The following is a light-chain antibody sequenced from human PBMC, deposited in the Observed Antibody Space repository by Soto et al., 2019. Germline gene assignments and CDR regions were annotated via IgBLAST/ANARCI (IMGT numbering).Light chain of an antibody. CDR3: QQYSSLWT. CDR1: QSVSNNY. V-gene: IGKV3-20*01. J-gene: IGKJ1*01. CDR2: GAS. Sequence: EIVLTQSPGTLSLSPGERATLSCRTSQSVSNNYLAWYQQKPGQAPRLLIYGASSRATGIPDRFSGSGSGTDFTLSISRLEPEDFAGYYCQQYSSLWTFGQGTKVDIK.